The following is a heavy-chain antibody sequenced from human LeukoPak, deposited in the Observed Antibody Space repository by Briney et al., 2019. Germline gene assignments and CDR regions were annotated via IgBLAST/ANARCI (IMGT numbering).Heavy chain of an antibody. CDR3: ARLSLHCSGGSCYRGAFDS. V-gene: IGHV4-59*08. D-gene: IGHD2-15*01. CDR2: VYYSGVT. CDR1: GGSTGSDY. Sequence: LETLSLTCSVSGGSTGSDYWSWIRQPPGKGLEWIAYVYYSGVTSYNPSLKSRVAISIDTSKNQFSPNLTSVTAADTAVYYCARLSLHCSGGSCYRGAFDSWGQGTLVTVSS. J-gene: IGHJ1*01.